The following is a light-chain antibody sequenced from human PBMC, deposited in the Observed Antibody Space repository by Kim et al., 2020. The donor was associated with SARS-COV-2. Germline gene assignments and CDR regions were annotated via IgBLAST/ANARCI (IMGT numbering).Light chain of an antibody. CDR1: HIGNKD. V-gene: IGLV3-21*04. CDR3: QVWDSSSNSGV. J-gene: IGLJ1*01. CDR2: YDS. Sequence: SYELTQPPSVSVAPGQTARITCGGDHIGNKDVHWYQQKAGQAPVLVISYDSDRPSGIPERFSGSNSGNTATLTISGVEAGDEADYYCQVWDSSSNSGVFG.